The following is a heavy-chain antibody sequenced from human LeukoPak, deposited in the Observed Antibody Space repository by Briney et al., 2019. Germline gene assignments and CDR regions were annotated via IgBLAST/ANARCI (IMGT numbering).Heavy chain of an antibody. CDR2: IDSDGSIT. CDR3: ARGSIRRGELGVRHLYYGLDV. J-gene: IGHJ6*02. V-gene: IGHV3-74*01. Sequence: PGGSLRLSCAASGFSFGSYWMHWVRQAPGQGVVWVSRIDSDGSITTYADAVKGRFTISRDNAKNTLYLQMNSLRSEDTAVYYCARGSIRRGELGVRHLYYGLDVWGQGTTVIVSS. D-gene: IGHD1-26*01. CDR1: GFSFGSYW.